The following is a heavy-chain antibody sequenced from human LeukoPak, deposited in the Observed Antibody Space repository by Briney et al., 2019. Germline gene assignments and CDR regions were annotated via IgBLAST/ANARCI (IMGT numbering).Heavy chain of an antibody. V-gene: IGHV4-59*01. Sequence: SETLSLTCTVSGGPISSYYWSWIRQPPGKGLEWIGYIYYSGSTNYNPSLKSRVTISVDTSKNQFSLKLSSVTAADTAVYYCARAASYYYDSSGYYYPPLYYFDYWGQGTLVTVSS. D-gene: IGHD3-22*01. CDR1: GGPISSYY. J-gene: IGHJ4*02. CDR3: ARAASYYYDSSGYYYPPLYYFDY. CDR2: IYYSGST.